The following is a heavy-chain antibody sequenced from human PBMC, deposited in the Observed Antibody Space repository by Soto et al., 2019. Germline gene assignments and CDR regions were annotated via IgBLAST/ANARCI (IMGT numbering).Heavy chain of an antibody. CDR1: RSSICSSSYS. CDR2: IYYSGST. CDR3: ARHRKRAGTSQGWCDT. D-gene: IGHD1-7*01. J-gene: IGHJ5*02. Sequence: PYQTLYCTWTVSRSSICSSSYSWGGIRQPPGKGLEWIGSIYYSGSTYYNPSLKSRGTISVDTSKNQFSLKRSSVTAADTAVYYCARHRKRAGTSQGWCDTCGKGTLLTVSS. V-gene: IGHV4-39*01.